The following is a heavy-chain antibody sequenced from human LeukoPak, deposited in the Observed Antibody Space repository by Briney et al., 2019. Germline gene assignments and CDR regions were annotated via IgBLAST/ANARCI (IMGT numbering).Heavy chain of an antibody. CDR1: GFTFSGYS. J-gene: IGHJ4*02. Sequence: GGSLRLSCAASGFTFSGYSMNWVRQAPGKGLEWVSSISSSSSYIYYADSVKGRFTISRDNAKKSLYVQMNSLGAEDTAVYYCARGNLYYDSSGFDYWGQGTLVTVSS. D-gene: IGHD3-22*01. CDR2: ISSSSSYI. V-gene: IGHV3-21*01. CDR3: ARGNLYYDSSGFDY.